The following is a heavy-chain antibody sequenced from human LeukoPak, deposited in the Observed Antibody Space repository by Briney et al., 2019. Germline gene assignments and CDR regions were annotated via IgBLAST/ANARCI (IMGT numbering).Heavy chain of an antibody. CDR1: GGSISSGSYY. Sequence: SQTLSLTCTVSGGSISSGSYYWSWLRQPAGTGLEWIGRIYTSGSTNYNPSLKSRVTISVDTSKNQFSPKLSSVTAADTAVYYCASEYSYGLDAFDIWGQGTMVTVSS. CDR2: IYTSGST. V-gene: IGHV4-61*02. CDR3: ASEYSYGLDAFDI. J-gene: IGHJ3*02. D-gene: IGHD5-18*01.